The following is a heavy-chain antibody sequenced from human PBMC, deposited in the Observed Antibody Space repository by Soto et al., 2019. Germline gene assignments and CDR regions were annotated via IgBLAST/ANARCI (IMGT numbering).Heavy chain of an antibody. D-gene: IGHD6-13*01. CDR2: IYHSGST. V-gene: IGHV4-59*01. J-gene: IGHJ4*02. CDR3: AAAPHY. Sequence: QVQLQESGPGLVKPSETLSLTCAVSGGSITSYYWSWIRQAPGKGLEWIGYIYHSGSTDYNPSLKSRVTMSLDTSKNQVSLRLTSVTAADTAVYYCAAAPHYWGQGTLVTVSS. CDR1: GGSITSYY.